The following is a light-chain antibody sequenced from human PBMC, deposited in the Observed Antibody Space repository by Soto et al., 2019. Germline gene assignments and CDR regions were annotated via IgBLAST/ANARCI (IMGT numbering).Light chain of an antibody. CDR3: QQYYSTPWT. V-gene: IGKV4-1*01. Sequence: DIVMTQSPDSLAVSLGERATINCKSSQILYSSNNKNYLAWYQQKPGHPPELLIYWASTRESGVPDRFSGSGSGTDFTLTISSLQAEDVAVYYCQQYYSTPWTFGQGTKVDIK. J-gene: IGKJ1*01. CDR2: WAS. CDR1: QILYSSNNKNY.